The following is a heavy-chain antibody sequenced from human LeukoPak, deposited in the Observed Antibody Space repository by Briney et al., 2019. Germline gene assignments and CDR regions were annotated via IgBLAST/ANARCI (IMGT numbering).Heavy chain of an antibody. D-gene: IGHD2-21*02. V-gene: IGHV3-30-3*01. Sequence: GRSLRLSCAASGFTLSSYAMHWVRQAPGKGLEWVAVISYDGSNKYYADSVKGRFTISRDNSKNTLYLQMNSLRAEDTAVYYCARDRDIVVVTDPHYWGQGTLVTVSS. CDR2: ISYDGSNK. J-gene: IGHJ4*02. CDR3: ARDRDIVVVTDPHY. CDR1: GFTLSSYA.